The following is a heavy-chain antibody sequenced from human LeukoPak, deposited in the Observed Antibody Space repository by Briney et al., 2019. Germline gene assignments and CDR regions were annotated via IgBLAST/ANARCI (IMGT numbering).Heavy chain of an antibody. CDR1: GGSFSGYY. J-gene: IGHJ3*02. CDR3: ARGLVVSIAVAGHAFDI. V-gene: IGHV4-34*01. CDR2: INHSGST. D-gene: IGHD6-19*01. Sequence: SETLSLTCAVYGGSFSGYYWSWIRQPPGKGLEWIGEINHSGSTNYNPSLKSRVTISVDTSKNQFSLKLSSVTAADTAVYYRARGLVVSIAVAGHAFDIWGQGTMVTVSS.